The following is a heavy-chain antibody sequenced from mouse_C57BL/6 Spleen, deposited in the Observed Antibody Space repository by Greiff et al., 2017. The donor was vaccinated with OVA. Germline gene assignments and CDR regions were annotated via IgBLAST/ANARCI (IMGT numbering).Heavy chain of an antibody. CDR3: AEGDGYDRDY. CDR1: GYSFTGYF. J-gene: IGHJ2*01. Sequence: EVKLMESGPELVKPGDSVKISCKASGYSFTGYFMNWVMQSHGKSLEWIGRINPYNGDTFYNQKFKGKATLTVDKSSSTAHMELRSLTSEDSAVYYCAEGDGYDRDYWGQGTTLTVSS. CDR2: INPYNGDT. D-gene: IGHD2-2*01. V-gene: IGHV1-20*01.